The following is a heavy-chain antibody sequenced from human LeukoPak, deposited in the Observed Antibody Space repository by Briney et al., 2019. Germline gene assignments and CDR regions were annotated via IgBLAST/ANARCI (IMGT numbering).Heavy chain of an antibody. V-gene: IGHV3-30*04. CDR1: GFTFSSYA. Sequence: GASLRLSCAASGFTFSSYAMHWVRQAPGKGLEWVAVISYDGSNKYYADSVKGRFTISRDNSKNTLYLQMNSLRAEDTAVYYCAREGRTIFGVVIANWFDPWGQGTLVTVSS. CDR2: ISYDGSNK. CDR3: AREGRTIFGVVIANWFDP. D-gene: IGHD3-3*01. J-gene: IGHJ5*02.